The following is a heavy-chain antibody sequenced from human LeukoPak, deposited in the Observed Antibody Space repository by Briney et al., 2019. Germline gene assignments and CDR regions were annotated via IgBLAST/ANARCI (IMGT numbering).Heavy chain of an antibody. V-gene: IGHV1-18*01. CDR1: GYTFTSYV. D-gene: IGHD6-19*01. J-gene: IGHJ5*02. CDR3: ARVGSSGWYNWFDP. Sequence: ASVKVSCKASGYTFTSYVINWVRQAPGQGLEWMGWISAYNGNTNYAQKLQGRVTMTTDTSTSTVYMELRSLRSEDTAVYYCARVGSSGWYNWFDPWGQGTLVTVSS. CDR2: ISAYNGNT.